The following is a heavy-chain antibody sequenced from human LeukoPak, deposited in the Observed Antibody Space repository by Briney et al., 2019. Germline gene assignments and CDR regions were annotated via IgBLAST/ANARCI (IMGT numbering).Heavy chain of an antibody. CDR1: GFTFDDYG. CDR3: AKASGAHIAAAGTAYFDY. D-gene: IGHD6-13*01. J-gene: IGHJ4*02. V-gene: IGHV3-9*01. CDR2: ISWNSGSI. Sequence: GGSPRLSCAASGFTFDDYGMHWVRQAPGKGLEWVSGISWNSGSIGYADSVKGRFTISRDNAKNSLYLQMNSLRAEDTALYYCAKASGAHIAAAGTAYFDYWGQGTLVTVSS.